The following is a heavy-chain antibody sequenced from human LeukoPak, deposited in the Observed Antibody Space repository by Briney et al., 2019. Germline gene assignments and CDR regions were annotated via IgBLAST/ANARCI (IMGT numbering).Heavy chain of an antibody. Sequence: GASVKVSCKASGYTFTSYYMHWVRQAPGQGLEWMGIINPSGGSTSYAQKFQGRVTMTRDTSISTAYMELSSLRSEDTAVYYCARSPSSGWYVWHWGDYYYYMDVWGKGTTVTVSS. V-gene: IGHV1-46*01. CDR1: GYTFTSYY. CDR2: INPSGGST. J-gene: IGHJ6*03. CDR3: ARSPSSGWYVWHWGDYYYYMDV. D-gene: IGHD6-19*01.